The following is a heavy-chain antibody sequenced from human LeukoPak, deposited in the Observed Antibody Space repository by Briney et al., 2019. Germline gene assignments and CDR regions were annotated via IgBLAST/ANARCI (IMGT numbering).Heavy chain of an antibody. V-gene: IGHV3-72*01. CDR1: GFTFRDYN. J-gene: IGHJ2*01. CDR2: TKPYSHAT. CDR3: VRGFHSFDV. Sequence: RGSLRLSCAASGFTFRDYNMDRVRQAPGKGLEWVGRTKPYSHATEYAASVNGRFSISRDDSRNSLYLQMNSLKIEDTAVYYCVRGFHSFDVWGRGTLVTVSS.